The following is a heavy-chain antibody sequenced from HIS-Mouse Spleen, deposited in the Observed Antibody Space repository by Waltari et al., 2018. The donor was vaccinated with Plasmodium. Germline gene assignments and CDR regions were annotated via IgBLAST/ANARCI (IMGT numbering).Heavy chain of an antibody. CDR3: ASSGSGSYYY. D-gene: IGHD3-10*01. CDR2: INHSGST. CDR1: GGSFSGYY. J-gene: IGHJ4*02. V-gene: IGHV4-34*01. Sequence: QVQLQQWGAGLLKSSETLSLTCAVYGGSFSGYYWSWIRQPPGKGLEWIGEINHSGSTNDNPSLKSLVTISVDTSKNQFSLKLGSGTAADTAVYYCASSGSGSYYYWGQGTLVTVSS.